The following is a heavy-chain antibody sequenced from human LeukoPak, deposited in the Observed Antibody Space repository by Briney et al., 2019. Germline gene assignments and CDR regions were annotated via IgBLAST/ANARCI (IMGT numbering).Heavy chain of an antibody. CDR3: AKGKGSNYVGWFDP. D-gene: IGHD4-11*01. CDR2: IYSGGST. J-gene: IGHJ5*02. CDR1: GFTVSSNY. V-gene: IGHV3-53*01. Sequence: GGSLRLSCAASGFTVSSNYMSWVRQAPGKGLEWVSVIYSGGSTYYADSVKGRFTISRDNSKNTLYLQMNSLRAEDTAVYYCAKGKGSNYVGWFDPWGQGTLVTVSS.